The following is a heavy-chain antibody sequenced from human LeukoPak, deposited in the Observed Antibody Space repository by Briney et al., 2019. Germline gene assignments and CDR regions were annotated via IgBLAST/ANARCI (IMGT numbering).Heavy chain of an antibody. J-gene: IGHJ5*02. CDR3: ARSAVLTGWKNWFDP. D-gene: IGHD3-9*01. V-gene: IGHV1-46*01. CDR2: INPSGGST. CDR1: GYTFTSYY. Sequence: RASVKVSCKASGYTFTSYYMHWVRQAPGQGLERMGIINPSGGSTSYAQKFQGRVTITADESTSTAYMELSSLRSEDTAVYYCARSAVLTGWKNWFDPWGQGTLVTVSS.